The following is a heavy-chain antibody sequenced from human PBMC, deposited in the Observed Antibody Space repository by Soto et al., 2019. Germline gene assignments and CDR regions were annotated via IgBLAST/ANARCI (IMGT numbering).Heavy chain of an antibody. J-gene: IGHJ4*02. D-gene: IGHD2-2*01. CDR3: ARGISMIVEVQRDAPDKYYFDS. CDR1: CGSFSGYY. Sequence: SETLSLTCAVYCGSFSGYYWSWIRQPPGKGLEWIGEINHSGSTNCNPSLKSRVTISVDTSKNQFSLKLSSVTAADMAVYYCARGISMIVEVQRDAPDKYYFDSWGQGTRVTVSS. V-gene: IGHV4-34*01. CDR2: INHSGST.